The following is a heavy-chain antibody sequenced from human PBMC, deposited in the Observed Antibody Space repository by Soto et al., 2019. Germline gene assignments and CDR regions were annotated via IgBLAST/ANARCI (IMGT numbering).Heavy chain of an antibody. CDR3: ARDRRFGEFWEDSPVDY. D-gene: IGHD3-10*01. CDR1: GFNFSSYS. V-gene: IGHV3-21*02. CDR2: ISSSSSYI. Sequence: EQLVESGGGVVQPGRSLRLSCAASGFNFSSYSMNWVRQAPGKGLEWVSSISSSSSYIYYADSVKGRFTISRDNAKNSLYLQMNSLRAEDTAVYYCARDRRFGEFWEDSPVDYWGQGTLVTVSS. J-gene: IGHJ4*02.